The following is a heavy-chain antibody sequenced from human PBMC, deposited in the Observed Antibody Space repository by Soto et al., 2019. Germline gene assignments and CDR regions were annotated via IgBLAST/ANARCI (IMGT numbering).Heavy chain of an antibody. CDR3: ETYSVGGTFYTTRLF. CDR2: ITYDGSNK. V-gene: IGHV3-30*03. J-gene: IGHJ4*02. Sequence: QVQRVESGGGVVQPDWTLRLSWQAAGINCDNYGIHGVRHAPGKGLEWVAVITYDGSNKYYADSVKGRITISRDNSKNPRSLQRNSVKPEDTAVYLRETYSVGGTFYTTRLFWVQGTMDTFSS. CDR1: GINCDNYG. D-gene: IGHD3-16*01.